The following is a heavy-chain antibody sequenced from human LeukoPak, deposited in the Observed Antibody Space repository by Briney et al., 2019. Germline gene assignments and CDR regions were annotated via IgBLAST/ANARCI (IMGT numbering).Heavy chain of an antibody. V-gene: IGHV5-51*01. J-gene: IGHJ3*02. CDR3: ARPYYYDSSGYQIRYADVFDI. CDR2: IYPGDSDT. Sequence: GESLKISCKGSGYSFTSYWIGWVRQMPGKGLEWMGIIYPGDSDTRYSPSFQGQVTISADKSISTAYLQWSSLKASDTAMYYCARPYYYDSSGYQIRYADVFDIWGQGTMVTVSS. D-gene: IGHD3-22*01. CDR1: GYSFTSYW.